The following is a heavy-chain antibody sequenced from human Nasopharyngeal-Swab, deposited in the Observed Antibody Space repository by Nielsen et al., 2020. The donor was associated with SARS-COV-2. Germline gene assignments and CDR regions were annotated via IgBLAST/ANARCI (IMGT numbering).Heavy chain of an antibody. D-gene: IGHD3-3*01. V-gene: IGHV3-30*18. CDR1: GFTFSSYG. CDR3: AKDGYYDFWSGYQKPKGGYMDV. Sequence: GESPKISCAASGFTFSSYGMHWVRQAPGKGLEWVAVISYDGSNKYYADSVKGRFTISRDNSKNTLYLQMNSLRAEDTAVYYCAKDGYYDFWSGYQKPKGGYMDVWGKGTTVTVSS. CDR2: ISYDGSNK. J-gene: IGHJ6*03.